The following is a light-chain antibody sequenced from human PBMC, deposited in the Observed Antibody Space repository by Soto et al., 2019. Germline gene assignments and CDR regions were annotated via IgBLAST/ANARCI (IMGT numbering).Light chain of an antibody. Sequence: AIQLTQSPSSLSASVGDRVTITSRASQGISSALAWYQQRPGKAPKLLIYDASSLETGVPSRFSGYGSGTDFTLTISSLQPEEFATYYCQQFDSFPLTFGGGTKVEIK. CDR3: QQFDSFPLT. J-gene: IGKJ4*01. CDR1: QGISSA. V-gene: IGKV1-13*02. CDR2: DAS.